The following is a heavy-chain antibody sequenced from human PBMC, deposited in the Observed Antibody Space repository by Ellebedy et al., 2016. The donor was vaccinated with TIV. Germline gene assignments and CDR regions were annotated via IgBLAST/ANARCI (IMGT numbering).Heavy chain of an antibody. Sequence: GESLKISCAASGFNFGSNAMSWVRQTPGKGLEWVSGSGSGGGTHYADSVRGRFTISRDISKNTLHLQMNSLRAEDTAVYYCAIRGRYWGQGTLVTVSS. V-gene: IGHV3-23*01. D-gene: IGHD3-10*01. CDR2: SGSGGGT. CDR1: GFNFGSNA. CDR3: AIRGRY. J-gene: IGHJ4*02.